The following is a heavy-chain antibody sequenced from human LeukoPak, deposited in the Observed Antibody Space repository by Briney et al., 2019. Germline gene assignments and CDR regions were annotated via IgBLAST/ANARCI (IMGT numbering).Heavy chain of an antibody. Sequence: PGGSLRLSCAASGFTFNTYNMNWVRQAPGKGLEWVSSISSSSSYIYYADSVKGRFTISRDNAKNSIYLQMDSLRAEDTAVYYCARGDYGDYPFRRNYYYMDVWGKGTTVTVSS. CDR1: GFTFNTYN. V-gene: IGHV3-21*01. D-gene: IGHD4-17*01. J-gene: IGHJ6*03. CDR3: ARGDYGDYPFRRNYYYMDV. CDR2: ISSSSSYI.